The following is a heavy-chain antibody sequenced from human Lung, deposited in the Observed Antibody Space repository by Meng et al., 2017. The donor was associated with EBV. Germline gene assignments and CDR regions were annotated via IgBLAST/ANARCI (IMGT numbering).Heavy chain of an antibody. V-gene: IGHV4-31*03. D-gene: IGHD4-11*01. CDR2: IYYSGST. CDR3: AATVNDGYFDY. J-gene: IGHJ4*02. CDR1: GGSISSGGYY. Sequence: QWQLQGSGPGRVKPSQTLSLTCTVSGGSISSGGYYWSWIRQHPGKGLEWIGYIYYSGSTYYNPSLKSRVTISVDTSKNQFSLKLSSVTAADTAVYYCAATVNDGYFDYWGQGTLVTVSS.